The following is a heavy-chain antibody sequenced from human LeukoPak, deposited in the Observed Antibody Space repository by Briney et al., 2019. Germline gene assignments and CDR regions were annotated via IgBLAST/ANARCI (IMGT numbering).Heavy chain of an antibody. J-gene: IGHJ4*02. CDR1: GGSISNGGYY. CDR3: ARGGDRRGFDY. V-gene: IGHV4-31*03. D-gene: IGHD1-14*01. CDR2: IYDSGTT. Sequence: SETLSLTCTVSGGSISNGGYYWSWIRQHPGRGLEWIGYIYDSGTTYYNPALQSRVTISVDTSDNQFSLKLRSLTAADTALYYCARGGDRRGFDYWGQGTLVTVSS.